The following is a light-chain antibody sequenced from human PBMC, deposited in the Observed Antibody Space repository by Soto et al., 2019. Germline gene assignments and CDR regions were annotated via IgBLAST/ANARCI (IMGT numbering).Light chain of an antibody. J-gene: IGKJ1*01. CDR1: QSVSSSY. CDR2: GAS. V-gene: IGKV3-20*01. Sequence: EIVLTQSPGTLSLSPGERATLSCRASQSVSSSYLAWYQQKPGQAPRLLIYGASSRATGIPDRFSGSGSGTDYTLIMSRLEPEDFAVYYGQQYCSSPRTFGQWTKVDIK. CDR3: QQYCSSPRT.